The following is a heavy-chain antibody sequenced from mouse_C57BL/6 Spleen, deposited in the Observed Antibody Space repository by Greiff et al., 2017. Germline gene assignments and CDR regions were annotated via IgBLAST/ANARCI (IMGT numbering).Heavy chain of an antibody. CDR3: TRVPTPGYYYAMDY. Sequence: EVKVVESGEGLVKPGGSLKLSCAASGFTFSSYAMSWVRQTPEKRLEWVAYISSGGDYIYYADTVKGRFTISRDNARNTLYLQMSSLKSEDTAMYYCTRVPTPGYYYAMDYWGQGTSVTVSS. V-gene: IGHV5-9-1*02. CDR2: ISSGGDYI. CDR1: GFTFSSYA. D-gene: IGHD2-10*01. J-gene: IGHJ4*01.